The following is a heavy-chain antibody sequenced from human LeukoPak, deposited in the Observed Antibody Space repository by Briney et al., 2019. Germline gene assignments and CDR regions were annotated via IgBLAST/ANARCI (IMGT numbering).Heavy chain of an antibody. Sequence: GGSLRLSCAASGFTFSSYSMNWVRQAPGKGLEWVSYISSSSSTIYYADSVKGRFTISRDNAKNSLYLQMNSLRAEDTAVYYCARDRLGGSGSYSYYYYYMDVWGKGTTVTVSS. V-gene: IGHV3-48*01. CDR2: ISSSSSTI. CDR1: GFTFSSYS. D-gene: IGHD3-10*01. J-gene: IGHJ6*03. CDR3: ARDRLGGSGSYSYYYYYMDV.